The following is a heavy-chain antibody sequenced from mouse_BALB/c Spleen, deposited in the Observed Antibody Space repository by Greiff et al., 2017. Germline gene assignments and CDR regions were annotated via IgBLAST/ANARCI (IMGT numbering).Heavy chain of an antibody. CDR3: TRGEVRVYFDY. Sequence: QVQLQQPGAELVKPGASVKLSCKASGYTFTSYYMYWVKQRPGQGLEWIGGINPSNGGTNFNEKFKSKATLTVDKSSSTAYMQLSSLTSEDSAVYYCTRGEVRVYFDYWGQGTTLTVSS. CDR2: INPSNGGT. CDR1: GYTFTSYY. D-gene: IGHD2-14*01. V-gene: IGHV1S81*02. J-gene: IGHJ2*01.